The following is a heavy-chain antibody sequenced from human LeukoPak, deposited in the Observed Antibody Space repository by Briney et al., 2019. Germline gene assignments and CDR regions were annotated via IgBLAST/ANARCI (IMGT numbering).Heavy chain of an antibody. CDR1: GFTFSSNS. Sequence: GGSLRLSCAASGFTFSSNSMNWVRQAPGKGLEWVSSISSSSSYIYYADSMKGRFTISRDNAKNSLYLQMNSLRAEDTAVYYCAKAYSSGWYFFDYWGQGTLVTVSS. CDR2: ISSSSSYI. J-gene: IGHJ4*02. V-gene: IGHV3-21*01. D-gene: IGHD6-19*01. CDR3: AKAYSSGWYFFDY.